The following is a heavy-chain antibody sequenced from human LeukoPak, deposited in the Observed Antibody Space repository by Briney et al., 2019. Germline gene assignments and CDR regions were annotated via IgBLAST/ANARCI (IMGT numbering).Heavy chain of an antibody. J-gene: IGHJ6*02. V-gene: IGHV3-33*01. Sequence: PGGSLRLSCAASGFTFSSYGMHWVRQAPGKGLEWVAVIWYDGSNKYYADSVKGRFTISRDNSKNTLYLQMNSLRAEDTAVYYCARDSSSWSYYYGMDVWGQGTTVTVSS. CDR3: ARDSSSWSYYYGMDV. CDR1: GFTFSSYG. CDR2: IWYDGSNK. D-gene: IGHD6-13*01.